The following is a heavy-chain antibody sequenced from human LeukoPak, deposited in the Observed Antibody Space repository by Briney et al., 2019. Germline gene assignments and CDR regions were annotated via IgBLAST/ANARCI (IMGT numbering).Heavy chain of an antibody. CDR3: AREDPNCSDGLCYGFDP. Sequence: SETLSLTCTVSGGSFSSGGYYWSWIRQPPGKGLEWIGYMYQSGSTYYNPSLKSRVTISIDRSKNQFSLKLSSVTAADTAVYYCAREDPNCSDGLCYGFDPWGQGTLVTVSS. D-gene: IGHD2-8*01. J-gene: IGHJ5*02. CDR1: GGSFSSGGYY. CDR2: MYQSGST. V-gene: IGHV4-30-2*01.